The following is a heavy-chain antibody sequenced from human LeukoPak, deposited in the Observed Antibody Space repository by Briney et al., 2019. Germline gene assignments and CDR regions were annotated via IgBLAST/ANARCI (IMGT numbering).Heavy chain of an antibody. Sequence: PSETLSLTCTVSGGSISSRTSYWGWIRQPPGKGLEWIGSIYYTGSSYYNPSLKSRVTISLDVSMDQFSLNLNSVTAADTAVYYCASPEGPVDNWGQGTLVTVSS. CDR1: GGSISSRTSY. V-gene: IGHV4-39*01. D-gene: IGHD1-14*01. CDR2: IYYTGSS. CDR3: ASPEGPVDN. J-gene: IGHJ4*02.